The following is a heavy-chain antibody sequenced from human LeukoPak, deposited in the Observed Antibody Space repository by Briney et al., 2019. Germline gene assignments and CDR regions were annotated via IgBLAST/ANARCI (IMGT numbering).Heavy chain of an antibody. Sequence: GGSLRLSCAASGFTFSSYGMTWVRQAPGKGLEWVSAISGSGGNTYYADSVMGRFTISRDNSKNTLYLQMNSLRAEDTAVYYCARARGFFDYWGQGTLVTVSS. CDR1: GFTFSSYG. CDR3: ARARGFFDY. V-gene: IGHV3-23*01. D-gene: IGHD3-10*01. J-gene: IGHJ4*02. CDR2: ISGSGGNT.